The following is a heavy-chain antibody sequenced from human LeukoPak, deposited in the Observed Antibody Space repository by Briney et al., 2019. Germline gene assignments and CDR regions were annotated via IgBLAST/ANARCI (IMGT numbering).Heavy chain of an antibody. D-gene: IGHD3-3*01. Sequence: GGSLRLSWAASGFTFSTYSMNWVSQAPGKGLEWVSSISSSSGYIYYADSVKGRFTISRDNAKSSLYLQMNSLRAEDTAVYYCARDTDGFESGYGYYYYHGMDVWGQGTTVTVSS. V-gene: IGHV3-21*01. CDR2: ISSSSGYI. CDR3: ARDTDGFESGYGYYYYHGMDV. J-gene: IGHJ6*02. CDR1: GFTFSTYS.